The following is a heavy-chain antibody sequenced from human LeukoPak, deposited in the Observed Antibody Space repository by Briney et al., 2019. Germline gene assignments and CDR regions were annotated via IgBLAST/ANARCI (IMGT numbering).Heavy chain of an antibody. J-gene: IGHJ4*02. V-gene: IGHV3-33*01. CDR1: GFTFSSYG. CDR3: ARVGSYYDFWSGYGDY. Sequence: GGSLRLSCAASGFTFSSYGMHWVRQAPGKGLEWVAVIWYDGSNKYYADSVKGRFTISRDNSKNTLYLQMNSLRAEDTAVYYCARVGSYYDFWSGYGDYWGQGTLVTVSS. D-gene: IGHD3-3*01. CDR2: IWYDGSNK.